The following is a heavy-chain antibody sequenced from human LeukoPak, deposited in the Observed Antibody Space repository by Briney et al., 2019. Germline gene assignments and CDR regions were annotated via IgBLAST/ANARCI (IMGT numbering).Heavy chain of an antibody. CDR1: GHNFSSHW. Sequence: GESLKISCQAFGHNFSSHWIAWVRPMPGKGLEWMGIIFPADSDTRVSPSFQGQVTLSVDRSINTAYLQWSSLKASDTAMYYCARLLIHGRRNYYYYMDVWGKGTAVTVSS. V-gene: IGHV5-51*01. J-gene: IGHJ6*03. CDR3: ARLLIHGRRNYYYYMDV. D-gene: IGHD2-15*01. CDR2: IFPADSDT.